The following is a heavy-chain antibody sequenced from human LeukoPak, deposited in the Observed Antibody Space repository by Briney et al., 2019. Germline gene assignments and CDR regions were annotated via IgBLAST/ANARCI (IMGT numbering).Heavy chain of an antibody. Sequence: GGSLRLSCAASGFTFSNYAMSWVRQAPGKGLEWVSAIGGGGRTTYYADSVKGRFTIFRDNSKNTLYLQMNSPRAEDTAVYYCTRVFGRGSDYYCMDVWGQGTTLTVSS. J-gene: IGHJ6*02. CDR3: TRVFGRGSDYYCMDV. CDR2: IGGGGRTT. D-gene: IGHD3-10*01. V-gene: IGHV3-23*01. CDR1: GFTFSNYA.